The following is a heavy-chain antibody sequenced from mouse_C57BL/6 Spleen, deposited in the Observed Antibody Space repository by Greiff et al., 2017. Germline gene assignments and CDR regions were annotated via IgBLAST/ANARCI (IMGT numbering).Heavy chain of an antibody. J-gene: IGHJ3*01. CDR3: ARSYSSYVWFAY. CDR1: GYSITSGYY. D-gene: IGHD2-5*01. V-gene: IGHV3-6*01. Sequence: EVKLMESGPGLVKPSQSLSLTCSVTGYSITSGYYWNWIRQFPGNKLEWMGYISYDGSNNYNPSLKNRISITRDTSKNQFFLKLNSVTTEDTATYYCARSYSSYVWFAYWGQGTLVTVSA. CDR2: ISYDGSN.